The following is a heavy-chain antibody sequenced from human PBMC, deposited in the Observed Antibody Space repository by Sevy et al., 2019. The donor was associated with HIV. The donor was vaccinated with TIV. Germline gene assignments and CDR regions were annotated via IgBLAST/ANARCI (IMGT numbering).Heavy chain of an antibody. CDR1: GFSISNNFY. CDR2: IYHSGTT. J-gene: IGHJ6*03. V-gene: IGHV4-38-2*01. Sequence: SETLSLTCDVSGFSISNNFYWGWIRQPPGKGLEWIGSIYHSGTTYYSPSLNSRVTISVDMSNNQFALRLTSATAADTAVYYCARARRPETNYFCMDVWGKGTTVTVSS. CDR3: ARARRPETNYFCMDV. D-gene: IGHD3-3*01.